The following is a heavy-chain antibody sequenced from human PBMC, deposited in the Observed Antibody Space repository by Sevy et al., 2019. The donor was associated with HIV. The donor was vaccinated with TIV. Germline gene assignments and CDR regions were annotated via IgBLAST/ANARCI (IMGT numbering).Heavy chain of an antibody. D-gene: IGHD2-21*02. CDR3: ARQGDSDGFDF. Sequence: GESLKISCKGSGYSFTDYWIGWVRQMPGKGLEWMGIILPGDSDTGYSPSFQGHVTISVDKSINTAYLQWSSLRASDNAMYYCARQGDSDGFDFWGQGTLVTVSS. V-gene: IGHV5-51*01. CDR1: GYSFTDYW. J-gene: IGHJ4*02. CDR2: ILPGDSDT.